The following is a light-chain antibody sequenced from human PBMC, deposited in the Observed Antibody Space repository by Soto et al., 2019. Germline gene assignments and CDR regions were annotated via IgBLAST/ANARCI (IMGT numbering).Light chain of an antibody. CDR2: SVS. Sequence: DIPMTQSPSTLSAYVGDRVTITCRASQSVNSWLAWYQQKPGRAPKLLIYSVSNLDSGVPSRFSGSGSGTEFTRTISSLQPDDFATYYCQQFSSYSRTFGQGTKVEMK. CDR3: QQFSSYSRT. J-gene: IGKJ1*01. CDR1: QSVNSW. V-gene: IGKV1-5*01.